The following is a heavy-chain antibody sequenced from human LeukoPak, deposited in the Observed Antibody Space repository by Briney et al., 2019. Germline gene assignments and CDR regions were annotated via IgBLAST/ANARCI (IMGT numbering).Heavy chain of an antibody. CDR3: VKDRYGDLDY. J-gene: IGHJ4*01. V-gene: IGHV3-48*04. CDR1: GFTFSNFS. D-gene: IGHD4/OR15-4a*01. CDR2: ISRGSSPI. Sequence: GGSLRLSCAASGFTFSNFSMNWVRQAPGKGLEWISYISRGSSPIYYADSVKGRFTISRDNAKNSLFLQMSSLRAEDTAVYYCVKDRYGDLDYWGQGTLVTVSS.